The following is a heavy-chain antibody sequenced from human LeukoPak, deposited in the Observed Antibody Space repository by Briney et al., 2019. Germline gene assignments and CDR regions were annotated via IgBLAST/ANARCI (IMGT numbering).Heavy chain of an antibody. Sequence: KPSETLSLTCTVSGGSISSYYWSWIRQPPGKGLEWIGYIYYSGSTNYNLSLKSRVTISVDTSKNQFSLKLSSVTAADTAVYYCARSHDFWSGYYSIGAFDIWGQGTMVTVSS. V-gene: IGHV4-59*08. CDR2: IYYSGST. CDR1: GGSISSYY. D-gene: IGHD3-3*01. CDR3: ARSHDFWSGYYSIGAFDI. J-gene: IGHJ3*02.